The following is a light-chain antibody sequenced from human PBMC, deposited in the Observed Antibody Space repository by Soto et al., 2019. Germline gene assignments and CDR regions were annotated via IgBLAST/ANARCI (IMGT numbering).Light chain of an antibody. Sequence: EIVLTQSPGTLSLSPGERATLSCRASQSISSRHLAWYQQKPGQAPRLLIYAASTRATDIPDKFSGSGSGEDFPLSISRLEPEDFAVYYCQHYDTSPRTFGQGTKVEI. CDR3: QHYDTSPRT. J-gene: IGKJ1*01. CDR1: QSISSRH. CDR2: AAS. V-gene: IGKV3-20*01.